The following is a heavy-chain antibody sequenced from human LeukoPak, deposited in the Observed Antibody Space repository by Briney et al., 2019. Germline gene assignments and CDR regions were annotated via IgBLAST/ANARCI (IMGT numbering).Heavy chain of an antibody. Sequence: GGSLRLSCAASGFTFNSDAMTWVRQAPEKGLEWVSSITDSGVDTYYADSVKGRFTISRDNSKNTLFLQMNSLRAEDTAVYYCAKGSRGSYHYWGQGTLVTVSS. D-gene: IGHD3-10*01. CDR1: GFTFNSDA. CDR3: AKGSRGSYHY. V-gene: IGHV3-23*01. CDR2: ITDSGVDT. J-gene: IGHJ4*02.